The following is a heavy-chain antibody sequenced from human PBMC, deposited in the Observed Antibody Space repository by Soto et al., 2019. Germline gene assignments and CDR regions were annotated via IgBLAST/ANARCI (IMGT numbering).Heavy chain of an antibody. D-gene: IGHD2-15*01. V-gene: IGHV3-33*08. CDR3: ARDKLLGSTVGYYFDY. CDR1: GLNFSSYG. Sequence: GGSLRFSCAASGLNFSSYGMHWVRKAPGKGLEWVAVIWYDGSNKYYADSVKGRFTISRDNSKNTLYLQMNSLRAEDTAVYYCARDKLLGSTVGYYFDYWGQGTLVTVSS. J-gene: IGHJ4*02. CDR2: IWYDGSNK.